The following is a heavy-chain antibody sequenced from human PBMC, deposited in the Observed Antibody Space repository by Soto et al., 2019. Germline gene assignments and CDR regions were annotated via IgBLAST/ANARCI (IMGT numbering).Heavy chain of an antibody. CDR2: INAGNGNT. CDR3: ARDSVVVPAAITLYYYYMDV. J-gene: IGHJ6*03. V-gene: IGHV1-3*01. CDR1: GYTFTSYA. Sequence: ASVKVSCKASGYTFTSYAMHWVRQAPGQRLEWMGWINAGNGNTKYSQKFQGRVTITRDTSASTAYMELSSLRSEDTAVYYCARDSVVVPAAITLYYYYMDVWGKGTTVTVSS. D-gene: IGHD2-2*01.